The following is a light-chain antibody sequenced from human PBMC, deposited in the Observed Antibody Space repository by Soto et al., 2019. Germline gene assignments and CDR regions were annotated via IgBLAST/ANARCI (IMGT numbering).Light chain of an antibody. J-gene: IGLJ3*02. Sequence: SVLTQSASVSGSPGQSITISCTGTSGEFGSYSVVSWYQQHPGKAPKLLIYEATKRPSGVSNRFSGAESGNTASLTISGLQAEDEADYYCHSYARGTLVFGGGTKLTVL. CDR2: EAT. V-gene: IGLV2-23*01. CDR3: HSYARGTLV. CDR1: SGEFGSYSV.